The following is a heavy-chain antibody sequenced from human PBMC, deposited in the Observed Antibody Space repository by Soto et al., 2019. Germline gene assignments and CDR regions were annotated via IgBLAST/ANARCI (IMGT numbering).Heavy chain of an antibody. CDR1: GFTFSSYA. Sequence: PGGSLRLSCAASGFTFSSYAMSWVRQAPGKGLEWVSAISGSGGSTYYADSVKGRFTISRDNSKNTLYLQMNSLRAEDTAVYYCAKDGDGVRDAEEYSSSQTNWFDPWGQGTLVTVSS. CDR2: ISGSGGST. J-gene: IGHJ5*02. CDR3: AKDGDGVRDAEEYSSSQTNWFDP. D-gene: IGHD6-6*01. V-gene: IGHV3-23*01.